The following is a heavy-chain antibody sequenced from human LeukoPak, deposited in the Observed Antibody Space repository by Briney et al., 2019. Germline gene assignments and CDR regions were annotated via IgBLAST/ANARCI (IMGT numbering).Heavy chain of an antibody. CDR3: VKDPYSSGWYGGNAFDL. Sequence: PGGSLRLSCAASGFTFSSYSMNWVRQAPGKGLEWVSSISSSSSYIYYADSVKGRFTISRDNSKKTLYLQMNSLRVEDTAVYHCVKDPYSSGWYGGNAFDLWGQGTMVTVSS. D-gene: IGHD6-19*01. CDR2: ISSSSSYI. V-gene: IGHV3-21*04. CDR1: GFTFSSYS. J-gene: IGHJ3*01.